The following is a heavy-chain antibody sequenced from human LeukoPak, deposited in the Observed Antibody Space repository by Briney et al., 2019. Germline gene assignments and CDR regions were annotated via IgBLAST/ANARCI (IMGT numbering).Heavy chain of an antibody. Sequence: SETLSLTCTVSGGSISSYYWSWIRQPAGKGLEWNGYIYYSGSTNYNPSLKSRVTISVDTSKNQFSLKLSSVTAADTAVYYCARERAGSSWHEGWFDPWGQGTLVTVSS. CDR2: IYYSGST. J-gene: IGHJ5*02. CDR3: ARERAGSSWHEGWFDP. D-gene: IGHD6-13*01. CDR1: GGSISSYY. V-gene: IGHV4-59*01.